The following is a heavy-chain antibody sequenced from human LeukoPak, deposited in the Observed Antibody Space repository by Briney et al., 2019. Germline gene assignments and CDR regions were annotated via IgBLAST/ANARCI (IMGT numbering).Heavy chain of an antibody. D-gene: IGHD6-6*01. J-gene: IGHJ4*02. Sequence: GGSLRLSCAASEFTFSSYPMSWVRQAPGKGLEWVSTISNTGGSIYYADSVKGRFTISRDNSKNTLYLQMNSLRAVDTAVYYCHKYSTSGTDSWGQGTLVTVSS. CDR1: EFTFSSYP. CDR3: HKYSTSGTDS. CDR2: ISNTGGSI. V-gene: IGHV3-23*01.